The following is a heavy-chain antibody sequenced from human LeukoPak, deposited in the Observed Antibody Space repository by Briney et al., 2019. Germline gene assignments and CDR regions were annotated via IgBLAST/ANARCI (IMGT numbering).Heavy chain of an antibody. D-gene: IGHD3-3*01. J-gene: IGHJ5*02. Sequence: GASVKVSCKASGYTFTSYAISWMRQAPGQGLEWMGGIIPIFGAPNYAQKFQGRVTITADESTSTAYMELSSLRSEDTAVYYCARCYDLWSGYYRWLDPWGQGTLVTVSS. CDR1: GYTFTSYA. V-gene: IGHV1-69*13. CDR2: IIPIFGAP. CDR3: ARCYDLWSGYYRWLDP.